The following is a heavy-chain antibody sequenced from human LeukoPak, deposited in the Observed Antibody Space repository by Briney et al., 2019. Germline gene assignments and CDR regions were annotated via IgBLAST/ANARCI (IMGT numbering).Heavy chain of an antibody. V-gene: IGHV3-48*01. J-gene: IGHJ4*02. CDR1: GFTFSSYT. CDR3: ARDSSWYRY. Sequence: GRSLRLSCAASGFTFSSYTMTWVRQAPGKGLEWVSYISSSSSTIYYADSVKGRFTISRDNAKNSLYLQMNSLRAEDTAVYYCARDSSWYRYWGQGTLVTVSS. CDR2: ISSSSSTI. D-gene: IGHD6-13*01.